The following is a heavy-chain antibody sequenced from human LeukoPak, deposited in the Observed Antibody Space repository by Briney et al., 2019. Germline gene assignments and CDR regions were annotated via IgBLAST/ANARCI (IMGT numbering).Heavy chain of an antibody. D-gene: IGHD3-9*01. J-gene: IGHJ4*02. CDR3: AKGLRYSDN. CDR2: ISYDGSNK. CDR1: GFTFSSYG. V-gene: IGHV3-30*18. Sequence: GGSLRLSCAASGFTFSSYGMHWVRQAPGKGLEWVAVISYDGSNKYYADSVKGRFTISRDNSRNTLYLQMNSLRAEDTAVYYCAKGLRYSDNWGQGTLVTVSS.